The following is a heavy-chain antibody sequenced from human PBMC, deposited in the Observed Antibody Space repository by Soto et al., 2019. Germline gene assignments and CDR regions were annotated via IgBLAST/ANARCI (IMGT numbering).Heavy chain of an antibody. CDR1: GFTFINAW. V-gene: IGHV3-15*07. CDR3: TTDLYYDILTGYLPTPQIDY. Sequence: GGSLRLSCAASGFTFINAWMNWVRQAPGKGLEWVGRIKSKTDGGTTDYAAPVKGRFTISRDDSKNTLYLQMNSLKTEDTAVYYCTTDLYYDILTGYLPTPQIDYWGQGTLVTVSS. J-gene: IGHJ4*02. CDR2: IKSKTDGGTT. D-gene: IGHD3-9*01.